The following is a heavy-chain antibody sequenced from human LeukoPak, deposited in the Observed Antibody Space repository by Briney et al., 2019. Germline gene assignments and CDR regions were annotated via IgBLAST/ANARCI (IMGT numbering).Heavy chain of an antibody. V-gene: IGHV4-39*07. CDR1: GGSISSGGYY. Sequence: PSETLSLTCTVSGGSISSGGYYWSWIRHHPGKGLEWIGEINHGGSTNYNPSLKSRVTISVDTSKNQFSLKLSSVTAADTAVYYCARYPDRWGQGTLVTVSS. CDR3: ARYPDR. CDR2: INHGGST. J-gene: IGHJ4*02.